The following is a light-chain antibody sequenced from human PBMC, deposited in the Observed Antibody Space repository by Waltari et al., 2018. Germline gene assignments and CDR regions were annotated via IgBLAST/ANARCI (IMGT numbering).Light chain of an antibody. CDR3: MQALQSPWS. CDR1: QNLLHTNGYNY. Sequence: DIVVTQSPLSLPVTPGEPASISCRSSQNLLHTNGYNYLDWYLQKPGPPPQLLIFLVSNWASGVPERFSGIGSGTEFTLKLRVVEAEYVGVYFCMQALQSPWSFGQWTKVEIK. V-gene: IGKV2-28*01. CDR2: LVS. J-gene: IGKJ1*01.